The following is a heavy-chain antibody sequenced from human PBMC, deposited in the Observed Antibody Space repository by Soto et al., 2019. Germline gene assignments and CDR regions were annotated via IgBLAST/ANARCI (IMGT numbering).Heavy chain of an antibody. Sequence: PSEALSLTCTVSGGSISSSSYYWCWIRHPPVKWLAWIGSIYYSGSTYYNPSLKSRVTISVDTSKNQFSLKLSSVTAADTAVYYCVTPSGYSSSWYVDYYGMDVWGQGTTVTVSS. V-gene: IGHV4-39*01. CDR2: IYYSGST. CDR1: GGSISSSSYY. J-gene: IGHJ6*02. D-gene: IGHD6-13*01. CDR3: VTPSGYSSSWYVDYYGMDV.